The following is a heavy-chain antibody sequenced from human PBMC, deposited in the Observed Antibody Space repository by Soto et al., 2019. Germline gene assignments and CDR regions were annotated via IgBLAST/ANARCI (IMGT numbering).Heavy chain of an antibody. CDR1: GFTFSSYS. D-gene: IGHD3-22*01. CDR2: ISSSSSYI. CDR3: ARVVDYYDPYYYGMDV. Sequence: PGGSLRLSCAASGFTFSSYSMNWVRQAPGKGLEWVSSISSSSSYIYYADSVKGRFTISRDNAKNSLYLQMNSLRAEDTAVYYCARVVDYYDPYYYGMDVWGQGTTVTVSS. V-gene: IGHV3-21*01. J-gene: IGHJ6*02.